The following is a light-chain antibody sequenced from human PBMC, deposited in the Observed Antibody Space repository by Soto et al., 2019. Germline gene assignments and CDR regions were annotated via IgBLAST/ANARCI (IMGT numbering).Light chain of an antibody. V-gene: IGKV3-20*01. CDR1: QSVSGY. J-gene: IGKJ1*01. CDR3: QQYGSSGT. Sequence: EIVLTQSPATLSLSPGETATLSCRASQSVSGYIGWYQQKPGQAPRLLIYADSNRATGIPARFSGSGSGTDFTLTISRLEPEDFAVYCCQQYGSSGTFGQGTKVDIK. CDR2: ADS.